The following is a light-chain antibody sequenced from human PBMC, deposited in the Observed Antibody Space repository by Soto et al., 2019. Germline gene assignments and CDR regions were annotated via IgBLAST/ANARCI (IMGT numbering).Light chain of an antibody. CDR3: QQYDNWPPPT. J-gene: IGKJ4*01. Sequence: VLTQSPCTRAIPPFRRGTRSFIASQSVSSRFLAWYQQKPGQAPRLLMYGASTRATGIPARFSGSGSGTELTLTISSLQSEDFAVYYCQQYDNWPPPTFGGGTKVDIK. CDR2: GAS. CDR1: QSVSSRF. V-gene: IGKV3-15*01.